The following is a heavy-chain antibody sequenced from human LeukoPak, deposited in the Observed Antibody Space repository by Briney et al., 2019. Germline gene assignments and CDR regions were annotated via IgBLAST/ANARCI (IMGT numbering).Heavy chain of an antibody. CDR2: IYYGGST. Sequence: SENRSLTCTVSGGFISSSDDYWGWIGQPPGKGLEWIGSIYYGGSTYYNPSLKSRVTISVDTSMNQFSLKLSFVTTADTAVYYCARALGYCSGGSCTRGSNWFDPWGQGTLVTVPS. CDR1: GGFISSSDDY. D-gene: IGHD2-15*01. V-gene: IGHV4-39*01. CDR3: ARALGYCSGGSCTRGSNWFDP. J-gene: IGHJ5*02.